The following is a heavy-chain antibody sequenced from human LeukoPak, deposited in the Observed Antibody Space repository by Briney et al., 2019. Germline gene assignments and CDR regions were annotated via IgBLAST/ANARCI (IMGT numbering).Heavy chain of an antibody. D-gene: IGHD3-22*01. CDR2: IYYSGST. Sequence: SETLSLTCTVPGGSISSSSDYWGWIRQPPGKGLGWIGWIYYSGSTYYNPSLKSRVTISVDTSKNQFSLKMSSVTAANTAVYYCARLYYDSSGYESPDYWGQGTLVTVSS. J-gene: IGHJ4*02. V-gene: IGHV4-39*01. CDR1: GGSISSSSDY. CDR3: ARLYYDSSGYESPDY.